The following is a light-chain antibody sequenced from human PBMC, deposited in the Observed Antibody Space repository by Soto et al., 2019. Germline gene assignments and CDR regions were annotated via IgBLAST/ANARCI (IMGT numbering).Light chain of an antibody. CDR3: QQYNNSPEYT. CDR2: GAS. Sequence: EIVLTQSPGTLSLSPGERATLSCKASQSVTSRYLAWYQQKPGQAPRLLIYGASSRSTGIPDMFSGSGSGTDFTLTISRLEPEDFAVYFCQQYNNSPEYTFGQGTMLEIK. J-gene: IGKJ2*01. V-gene: IGKV3-20*01. CDR1: QSVTSRY.